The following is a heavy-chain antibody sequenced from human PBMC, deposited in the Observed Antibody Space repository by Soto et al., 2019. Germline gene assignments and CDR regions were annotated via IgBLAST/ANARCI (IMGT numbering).Heavy chain of an antibody. CDR3: VRDGTKTLRDWFDP. J-gene: IGHJ5*02. CDR2: IYATGTT. Sequence: SETLSLTCTVSGASISGFYWSWIRKSAGKGLEWIGRIYATGTTDYNPSLKSRVMMSVDTSKKQFSLKLRSVTAADTAVYYCVRDGTKTLRDWFDPWGQGISVTVAS. D-gene: IGHD1-1*01. CDR1: GASISGFY. V-gene: IGHV4-4*07.